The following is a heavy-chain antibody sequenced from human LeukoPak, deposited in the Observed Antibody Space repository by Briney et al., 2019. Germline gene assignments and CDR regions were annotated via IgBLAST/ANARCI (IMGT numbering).Heavy chain of an antibody. D-gene: IGHD3-10*02. Sequence: AGSLRLSCAASGFTLRIYGMYWVRQAPGKRLQGVSYISSSGSTIYYADSVKGRFTISRDNAKNSLYLQMNSLRAEDTAVYYCAELGITMIGGVWGKGTTVTISS. V-gene: IGHV3-48*04. CDR1: GFTLRIYG. CDR2: ISSSGSTI. CDR3: AELGITMIGGV. J-gene: IGHJ6*04.